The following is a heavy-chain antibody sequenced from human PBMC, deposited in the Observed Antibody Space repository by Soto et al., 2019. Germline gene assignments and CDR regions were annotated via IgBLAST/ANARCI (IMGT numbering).Heavy chain of an antibody. J-gene: IGHJ6*02. CDR1: GGTFSSYA. CDR2: IIPIFGTE. Sequence: ASVKVSCKASGGTFSSYAISWVRQAPGQGLEWMGGIIPIFGTENYAQKFQGRVTITADESTSTAYMELSSLRSEDTAVYYCARASLDSSGYYDYYYGMDVWGQGTTVTVSS. CDR3: ARASLDSSGYYDYYYGMDV. D-gene: IGHD3-22*01. V-gene: IGHV1-69*13.